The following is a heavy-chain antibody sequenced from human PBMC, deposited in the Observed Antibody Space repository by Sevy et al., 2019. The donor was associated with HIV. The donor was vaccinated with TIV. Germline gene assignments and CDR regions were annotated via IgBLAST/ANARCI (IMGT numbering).Heavy chain of an antibody. J-gene: IGHJ4*02. CDR3: ARHWAPGYYYDASGVKRDYYFDY. CDR2: ISAYNGNT. Sequence: ASVKVSCKASDYTFSTQGFNWVRQAPGQGLEWMGWISAYNGNTKYAQKFQGRVTMTTDTSTSTAYMELRSLTADDTAVYYCARHWAPGYYYDASGVKRDYYFDYWGQGTLVNVSS. D-gene: IGHD3-22*01. CDR1: DYTFSTQG. V-gene: IGHV1-18*01.